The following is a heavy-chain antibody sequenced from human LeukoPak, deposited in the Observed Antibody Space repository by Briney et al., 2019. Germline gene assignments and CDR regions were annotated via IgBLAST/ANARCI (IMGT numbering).Heavy chain of an antibody. D-gene: IGHD2-21*01. Sequence: PSETLSLTRTVSGGSISSYYWSWIRQPPGKGLEWIGYIYYSGSTNYNPSLKSRVTISVDTSKNQFSLKLSSVTAADTAVYYCARDQIDDYYYYGMDVWGQGTTVTVSS. CDR2: IYYSGST. CDR1: GGSISSYY. J-gene: IGHJ6*02. V-gene: IGHV4-59*01. CDR3: ARDQIDDYYYYGMDV.